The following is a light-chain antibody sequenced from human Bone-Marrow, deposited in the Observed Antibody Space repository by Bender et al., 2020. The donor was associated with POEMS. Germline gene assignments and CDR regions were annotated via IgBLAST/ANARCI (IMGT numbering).Light chain of an antibody. CDR2: DDS. V-gene: IGLV3-21*02. Sequence: SSVLTQPPSVSVAPGQTARITCNGNSIGGRGVHWYQQKPGQAPVVVVFDDSDRPLGIPERFSGSNSGNTATLTISETQAMDEADYYCQAWDSSTTHVVFGGGTKLTVL. CDR1: SIGGRG. CDR3: QAWDSSTTHVV. J-gene: IGLJ2*01.